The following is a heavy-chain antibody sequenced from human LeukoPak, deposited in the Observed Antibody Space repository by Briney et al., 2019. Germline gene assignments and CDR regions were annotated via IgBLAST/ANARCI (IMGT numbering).Heavy chain of an antibody. Sequence: GASVRVSCKASGGTFSSYAISWVRQAPGQGLEWMGGIIPIFGTANSAQKFQGRVTITADESTSTAYMELSSLRSEDTAVYYCARGVVPAARPVYYFDYWGQGTLVTVSS. CDR1: GGTFSSYA. V-gene: IGHV1-69*13. D-gene: IGHD2-2*01. CDR3: ARGVVPAARPVYYFDY. J-gene: IGHJ4*02. CDR2: IIPIFGTA.